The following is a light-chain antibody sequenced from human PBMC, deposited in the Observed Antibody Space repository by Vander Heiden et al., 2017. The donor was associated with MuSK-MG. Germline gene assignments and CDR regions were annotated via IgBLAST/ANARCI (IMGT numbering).Light chain of an antibody. CDR3: QQSYSTPRT. CDR2: AAS. CDR1: QSITSF. V-gene: IGKV1-39*01. Sequence: DIQMTQSSSSLSASVGDIVTITCRASQSITSFLNWYQQKPGKAPKLLIYAASSLQSGVPSRVSGSGSGTDFTLTISSLQPEDFATYYCQQSYSTPRTFGQGTKVEIK. J-gene: IGKJ1*01.